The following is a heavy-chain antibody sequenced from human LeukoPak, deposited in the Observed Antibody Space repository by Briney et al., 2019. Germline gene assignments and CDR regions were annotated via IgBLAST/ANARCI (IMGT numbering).Heavy chain of an antibody. CDR1: GFSFSSYG. J-gene: IGHJ4*02. V-gene: IGHV3-30*18. D-gene: IGHD5/OR15-5a*01. CDR3: AKDQSRWFVNIVSTGSAFDA. CDR2: ISYDGSNE. Sequence: PGGSLRLSCVASGFSFSSYGMHWVRQSPGKGLEWVAVISYDGSNEYYADPVKGRFTISRDNSKSTLYLEVNSLRAEDTAVFYCAKDQSRWFVNIVSTGSAFDAWGQGTLVTVSS.